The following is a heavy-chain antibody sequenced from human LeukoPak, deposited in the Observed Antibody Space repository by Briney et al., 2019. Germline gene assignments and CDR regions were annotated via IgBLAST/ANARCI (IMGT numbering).Heavy chain of an antibody. CDR3: AKDGYDTSGYHYDY. CDR2: ISGSGGST. D-gene: IGHD3-22*01. CDR1: GFTFSSYA. J-gene: IGHJ4*02. V-gene: IGHV3-23*01. Sequence: GGSLRRSCAASGFTFSSYAMSWVRQAPGKGLEGGSGISGSGGSTYYADSVKGRFTISRDNSKNTLYLQMNSLRAEDTAVYHCAKDGYDTSGYHYDYWGQGTLVTVSS.